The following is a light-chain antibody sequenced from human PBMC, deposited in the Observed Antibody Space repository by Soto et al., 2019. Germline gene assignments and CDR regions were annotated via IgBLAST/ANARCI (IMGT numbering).Light chain of an antibody. CDR3: HQYYSYPRLT. J-gene: IGKJ4*01. CDR1: QGISSY. CDR2: AAS. Sequence: AIRMTQSPSSFSASTGDRVTITCRASQGISSYLAWYQQKPGKAPKLLIYAASTLQSGVPSRFSGGGSGRDFTLTISCLQSEDFATYYCHQYYSYPRLTFGGGTKVEIK. V-gene: IGKV1-8*01.